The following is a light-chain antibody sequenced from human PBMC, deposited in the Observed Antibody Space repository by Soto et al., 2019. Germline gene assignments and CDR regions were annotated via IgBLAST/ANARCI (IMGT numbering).Light chain of an antibody. CDR1: SNDVGGYKY. CDR2: EVS. CDR3: SSYTGSNTRYV. Sequence: QSVLTQPASVSGSPGQSITISCTGTSNDVGGYKYVSWYQQHPGKTPKLILYEVSDRPSGVSNRFSGSKSGNTASLTISGLQAEDEADYYCSSYTGSNTRYVFGTGTKLTVL. V-gene: IGLV2-14*01. J-gene: IGLJ1*01.